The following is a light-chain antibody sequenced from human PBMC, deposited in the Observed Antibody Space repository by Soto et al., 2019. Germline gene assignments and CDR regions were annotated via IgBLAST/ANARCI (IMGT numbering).Light chain of an antibody. CDR1: QDISNY. CDR2: DAS. V-gene: IGKV1-33*01. J-gene: IGKJ5*01. Sequence: DIQMTQSPSSLSASVGDRVTITCQASQDISNYLNWYQQKPGKAPKLLIYDASNLETGDPSRFSGSGSGTDFTITSSSRQPEDIATYYCQQYDNLITFGQGTRLEIK. CDR3: QQYDNLIT.